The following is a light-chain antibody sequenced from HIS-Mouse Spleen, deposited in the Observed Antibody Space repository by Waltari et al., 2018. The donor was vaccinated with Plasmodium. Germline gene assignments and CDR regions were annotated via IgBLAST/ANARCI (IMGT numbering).Light chain of an antibody. Sequence: SYELTQPPSVSVSPGQTARITCSGDALPKKYAYWYQQKSGQAPLLVIYEDSKRPSGIPERFAGSSAGTMATLTISGAQVEDEADYYFYSTDSSGNHRVFGGGTKLTVL. CDR3: YSTDSSGNHRV. CDR1: ALPKKY. CDR2: EDS. V-gene: IGLV3-10*01. J-gene: IGLJ3*02.